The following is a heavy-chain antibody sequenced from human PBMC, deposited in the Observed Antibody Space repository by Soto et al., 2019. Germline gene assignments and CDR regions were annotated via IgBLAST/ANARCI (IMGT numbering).Heavy chain of an antibody. CDR2: AYHSGST. D-gene: IGHD3-10*01. Sequence: QLQLQESGPGLVRPSGTLSLTCAVSGGFTSTNNWWSWVRQPPGKGLEWIGDAYHSGSTEYNPSLKSRVSISVDKSKNQISLKLTSATAAVTAVYYCARSPPSSYYGGSGTFDYWGQGTLVTVSS. V-gene: IGHV4-4*02. J-gene: IGHJ4*02. CDR1: GGFTSTNNW. CDR3: ARSPPSSYYGGSGTFDY.